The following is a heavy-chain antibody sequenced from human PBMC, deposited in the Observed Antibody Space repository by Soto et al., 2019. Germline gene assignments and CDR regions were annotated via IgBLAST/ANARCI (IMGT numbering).Heavy chain of an antibody. D-gene: IGHD1-26*01. CDR2: LSNTGRRT. CDR1: VFPFGANA. J-gene: IGHJ4*02. V-gene: IGHV3-23*01. CDR3: ATEMGATQGPFDN. Sequence: ESGGGLVPPGGSLRLSCVVSVFPFGANAMSWVRQAPGKGLEWVSGLSNTGRRTSYADSVKGRFNISRDNSENTVYLQMNSLRVEDTAVYYCATEMGATQGPFDNWGQGTLVTVSS.